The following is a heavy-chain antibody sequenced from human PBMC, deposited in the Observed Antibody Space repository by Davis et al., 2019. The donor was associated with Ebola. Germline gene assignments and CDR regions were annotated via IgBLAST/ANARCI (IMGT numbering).Heavy chain of an antibody. CDR3: ARDYGVVVAATLLSYYGMDV. D-gene: IGHD2-15*01. CDR2: ISSSGSTI. J-gene: IGHJ6*02. Sequence: PGGSLRLSCAASGFTFSDYYMSWIRQAPGKGLEWVSYISSSGSTIYYADSVKGRFTISRDNAKNSLYLQMNSLRAGDTAVYYCARDYGVVVAATLLSYYGMDVWGQGTTVTVSS. V-gene: IGHV3-11*01. CDR1: GFTFSDYY.